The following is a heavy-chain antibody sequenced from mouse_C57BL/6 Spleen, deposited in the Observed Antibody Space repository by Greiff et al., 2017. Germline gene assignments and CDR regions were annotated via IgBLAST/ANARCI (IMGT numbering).Heavy chain of an antibody. CDR1: GFSFTSYA. J-gene: IGHJ4*01. V-gene: IGHV2-9-1*01. CDR3: ASQFITTAYYAMDY. Sequence: QVQLQESGPGLVAPSPSLSITCTVSGFSFTSYAISWVRQPPGQGLEWLGVIWPAGGTTYNSPLKSRLSISTDNSKSQIFLKMNSLQTDDTARDYCASQFITTAYYAMDYWGQGTSVTVSS. CDR2: IWPAGGT. D-gene: IGHD1-1*01.